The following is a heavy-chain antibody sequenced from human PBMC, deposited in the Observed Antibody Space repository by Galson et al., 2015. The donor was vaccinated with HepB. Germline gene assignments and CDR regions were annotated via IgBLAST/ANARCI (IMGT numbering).Heavy chain of an antibody. CDR3: ARLSDCSSGMCQSGYYGMDV. J-gene: IGHJ6*02. Sequence: SLRLSCAASGFTFNYYHMSWTRQAPGKGLEWVSYISSSGGTTYYTDSVKGRFTISRDNAKNSLYLQMNSLRAEDAAVYYCARLSDCSSGMCQSGYYGMDVWGQGTTVTVSS. CDR1: GFTFNYYH. CDR2: ISSSGGTT. D-gene: IGHD2-15*01. V-gene: IGHV3-11*01.